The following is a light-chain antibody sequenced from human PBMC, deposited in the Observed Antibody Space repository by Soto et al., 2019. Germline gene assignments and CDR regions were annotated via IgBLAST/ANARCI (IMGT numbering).Light chain of an antibody. CDR2: GAS. CDR3: QQYGSSLGVT. CDR1: QSVSSSY. Sequence: SGLTQYPGTLSLSPGERATLSCRASQSVSSSYLAWYQQKPGQAPRLLIYGASSRATGIPDRFSGSGSGTDFTLTISRLEPEDFAVYYCQQYGSSLGVTFGGGTKVDIK. V-gene: IGKV3-20*01. J-gene: IGKJ4*01.